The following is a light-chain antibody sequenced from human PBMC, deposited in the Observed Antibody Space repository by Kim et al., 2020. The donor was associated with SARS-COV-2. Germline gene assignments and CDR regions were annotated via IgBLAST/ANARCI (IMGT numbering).Light chain of an antibody. CDR2: QDS. V-gene: IGLV3-1*01. CDR1: NLGNKV. Sequence: VHRGQTASSAGSGNNLGNKVACWYQQTAGPSTVLFIYQDSKRPAGTPERFSGSNSGNTATLTISGTQAMDEADYYCQAWDSRTAEVFGGGTQLTVL. J-gene: IGLJ2*01. CDR3: QAWDSRTAEV.